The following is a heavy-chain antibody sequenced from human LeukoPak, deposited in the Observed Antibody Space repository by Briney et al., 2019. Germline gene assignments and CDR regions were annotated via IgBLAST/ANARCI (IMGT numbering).Heavy chain of an antibody. V-gene: IGHV3-7*01. Sequence: GGSLRLSCAASGFTFSSYWMSRVRQAPGKGLEWVANIKQDGSEKYYVDSVKGRFTISRDNAKNSLYLQMNSLRAEDTAVYYCARGEELRYFDWLLADDAFDIWGRGTMVTVSS. D-gene: IGHD3-9*01. CDR3: ARGEELRYFDWLLADDAFDI. J-gene: IGHJ3*02. CDR1: GFTFSSYW. CDR2: IKQDGSEK.